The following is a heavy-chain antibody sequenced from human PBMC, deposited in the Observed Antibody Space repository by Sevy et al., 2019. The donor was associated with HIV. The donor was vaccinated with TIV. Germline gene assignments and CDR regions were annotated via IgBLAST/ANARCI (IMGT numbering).Heavy chain of an antibody. CDR1: GYSFTSYW. CDR2: IYPGDSDT. D-gene: IGHD6-13*01. Sequence: GESLKISCKGSGYSFTSYWIGWVRQMPGKGLEWMGIIYPGDSDTRYSPSFQGQVTISADKSISPAYRQWSSLKASDTAMYYCARIGAEYSSSWYAIYYYYYYMDVWGKGTTVTVSS. V-gene: IGHV5-51*01. CDR3: ARIGAEYSSSWYAIYYYYYYMDV. J-gene: IGHJ6*03.